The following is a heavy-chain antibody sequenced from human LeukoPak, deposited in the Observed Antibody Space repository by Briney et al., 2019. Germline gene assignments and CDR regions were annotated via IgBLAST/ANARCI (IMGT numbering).Heavy chain of an antibody. Sequence: ASVKVSCKASGYTFTSYAMHWVRQAPGQRLEWTGWINAGNGNTKYSQKFQGRVTITRDTSASTAYMELSSLRSEDTAVYYCARYGDYYDSSGYPYGMDVWGQGTTVTVSS. CDR2: INAGNGNT. CDR3: ARYGDYYDSSGYPYGMDV. J-gene: IGHJ6*02. D-gene: IGHD3-22*01. CDR1: GYTFTSYA. V-gene: IGHV1-3*01.